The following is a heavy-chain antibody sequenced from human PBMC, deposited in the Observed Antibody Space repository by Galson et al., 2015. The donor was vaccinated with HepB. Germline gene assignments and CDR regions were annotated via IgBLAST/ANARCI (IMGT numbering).Heavy chain of an antibody. D-gene: IGHD3-16*02. J-gene: IGHJ4*02. V-gene: IGHV1-8*01. CDR3: ARVGDYDYVWGSYPNGGENFDY. CDR1: GYTFTSYD. CDR2: MSPNSGNT. Sequence: SVKVSCKASGYTFTSYDINWVRQATGQGLEWMGWMSPNSGNTGYAQKFQGRVTMTRNTSISTAYMELSSLRSEDTAVYYCARVGDYDYVWGSYPNGGENFDYWGQGTLVTVSS.